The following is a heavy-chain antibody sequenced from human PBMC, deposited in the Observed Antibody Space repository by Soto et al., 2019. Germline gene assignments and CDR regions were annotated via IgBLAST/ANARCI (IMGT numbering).Heavy chain of an antibody. CDR2: IIPILGIA. CDR3: ARVDPDRNAVTADY. CDR1: GGTFSSYT. D-gene: IGHD2-21*02. J-gene: IGHJ4*02. Sequence: QVQLVQSGAEVKKPGSSVKVSCKASGGTFSSYTISWVRQAPGQGLEWMGRIIPILGIANYAQKFQGRVTITADKSTSTAYMELSSLRSEDTAVYYCARVDPDRNAVTADYWGQGTLVTVSS. V-gene: IGHV1-69*02.